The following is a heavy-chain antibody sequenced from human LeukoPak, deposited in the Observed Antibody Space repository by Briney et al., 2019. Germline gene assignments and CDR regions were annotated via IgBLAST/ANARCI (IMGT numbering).Heavy chain of an antibody. V-gene: IGHV3-23*01. J-gene: IGHJ4*02. Sequence: GGSLRLSCAASGFTFSSYAMSWVRQAPGKGLEWVSAISGGGGSTYYADSVKGRFTISRDNSKNTLYLQMNSLRAEDTAVYYCAKDLMVRGKNFDYWGQGTLVTVSS. CDR2: ISGGGGST. CDR1: GFTFSSYA. CDR3: AKDLMVRGKNFDY. D-gene: IGHD3-10*01.